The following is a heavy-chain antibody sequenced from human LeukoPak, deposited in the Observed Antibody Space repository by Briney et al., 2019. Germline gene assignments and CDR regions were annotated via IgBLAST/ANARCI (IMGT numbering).Heavy chain of an antibody. V-gene: IGHV2-5*01. Sequence: SGPTLVNPTQTLTLTCTFSGFSLSTSGVGVGWIRQPPGKALEWLALIYWNDDKRYSPSLKSRLTITKDTSKNQVVLTMTNMDPVDTATYYCAHRPPRYSSSWSPPFDYWGQGTLVTVSS. CDR1: GFSLSTSGVG. CDR2: IYWNDDK. J-gene: IGHJ4*02. D-gene: IGHD6-13*01. CDR3: AHRPPRYSSSWSPPFDY.